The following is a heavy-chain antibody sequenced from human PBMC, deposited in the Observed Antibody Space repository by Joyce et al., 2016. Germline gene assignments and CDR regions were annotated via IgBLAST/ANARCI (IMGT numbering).Heavy chain of an antibody. V-gene: IGHV3-74*01. CDR1: GFTFSSYW. J-gene: IGHJ4*02. CDR2: INPYGSST. D-gene: IGHD5-18*01. Sequence: EVQLVESGGGLVQHGGSLRLSCAASGFTFSSYWMHWVRQAPGKGLVWVSRINPYGSSTSYADSVKGRFTISRDNAKNTLYLQMDSLRAEDTAVYFCARVGDAYGYGYWGQGTLVTVSS. CDR3: ARVGDAYGYGY.